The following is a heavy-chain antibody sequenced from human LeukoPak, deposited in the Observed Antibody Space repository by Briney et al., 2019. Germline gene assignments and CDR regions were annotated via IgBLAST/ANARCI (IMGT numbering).Heavy chain of an antibody. CDR2: ISDSDGST. J-gene: IGHJ4*02. CDR1: GFPFSSYA. CDR3: ARDSGYSAFDY. V-gene: IGHV3-64*04. Sequence: GGSLRLSCSASGFPFSSYAMHWVRQAPGKGLEYVSAISDSDGSTYYADSVKGRFTISRDNAKNSLYLQMNSLTADDTAVYYCARDSGYSAFDYWGQGTLVTVSS. D-gene: IGHD5-12*01.